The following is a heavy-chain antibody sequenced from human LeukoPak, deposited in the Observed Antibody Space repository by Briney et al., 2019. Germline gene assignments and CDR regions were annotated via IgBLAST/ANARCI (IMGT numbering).Heavy chain of an antibody. D-gene: IGHD6-13*01. V-gene: IGHV4-39*01. J-gene: IGHJ4*02. CDR2: IYYSGST. CDR1: GGSISSSSYY. Sequence: SETLSLTCTVSGGSISSSSYYWGWIRQPPGKGLEWIGSIYYSGSTYYNPSLKSRVTISVDTSKNQFSLKLSSVTAADTAVYYCARHRIVAAIGAFDYWGQGTLVTVSS. CDR3: ARHRIVAAIGAFDY.